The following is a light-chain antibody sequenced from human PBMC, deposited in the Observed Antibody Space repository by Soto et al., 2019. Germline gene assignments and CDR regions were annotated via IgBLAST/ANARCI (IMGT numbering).Light chain of an antibody. CDR2: DTS. Sequence: DIQMTQSPSSLSASVGDRVTITCRASQTISTYLNWYQQKPGKAPRLLIYDTSSLLSGVPSRFSGSGSGTAFTLTIASLQPEDFSTYYCQQSDSTPYTFGQWTKVEI. V-gene: IGKV1-39*01. CDR3: QQSDSTPYT. CDR1: QTISTY. J-gene: IGKJ2*01.